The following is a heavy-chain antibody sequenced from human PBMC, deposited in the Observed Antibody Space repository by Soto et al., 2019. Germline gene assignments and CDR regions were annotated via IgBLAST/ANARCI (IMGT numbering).Heavy chain of an antibody. CDR1: GYCFRYNW. J-gene: IGHJ6*02. Sequence: GESLKISCKASGYCFRYNWLGWVRQMPRKGLEWMGIIYPGDSDTRYTPSFQGQVTFSADRSISTAYLQWTSLKASDTAVYYGARLSGYASYYYYGIDVWGQGTTVTVSS. D-gene: IGHD5-12*01. CDR2: IYPGDSDT. CDR3: ARLSGYASYYYYGIDV. V-gene: IGHV5-51*01.